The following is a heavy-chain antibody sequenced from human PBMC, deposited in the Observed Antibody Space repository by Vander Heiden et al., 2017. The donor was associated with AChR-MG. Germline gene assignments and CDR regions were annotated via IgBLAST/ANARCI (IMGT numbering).Heavy chain of an antibody. Sequence: EVQLVESGGGLVQPGRSLNLSCAASGFTFDDYAMHWVRQAPGKGLEWVSGISWNSGSIGYADSVKGRFTISRDNAKNSLYLQMNSLRAEDTALYYCAKGDGSGWDPGYYGMDVWGQGTTVTVSS. D-gene: IGHD6-19*01. CDR3: AKGDGSGWDPGYYGMDV. CDR1: GFTFDDYA. CDR2: ISWNSGSI. V-gene: IGHV3-9*01. J-gene: IGHJ6*02.